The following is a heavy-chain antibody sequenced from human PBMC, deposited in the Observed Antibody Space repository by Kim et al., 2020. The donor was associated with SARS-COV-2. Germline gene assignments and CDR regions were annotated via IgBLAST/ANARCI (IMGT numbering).Heavy chain of an antibody. D-gene: IGHD1-1*01. CDR3: ARQTGELENWFDP. J-gene: IGHJ5*02. CDR2: IYYSGSA. V-gene: IGHV4-39*01. CDR1: GGSISSSSYY. Sequence: SETLSLTCTVSGGSISSSSYYWGWIRQPPGKGLEWIGSIYYSGSAYYNPSLKSRVTISVDTSKNQFSLKLSSVTAADTAVYYCARQTGELENWFDPWGQGTLVTVSS.